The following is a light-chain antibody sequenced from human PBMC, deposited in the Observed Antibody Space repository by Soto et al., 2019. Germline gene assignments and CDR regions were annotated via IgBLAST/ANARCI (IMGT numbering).Light chain of an antibody. CDR1: SSNIGINT. Sequence: QSVLTQPPSASGTPGQRVTVSCSGSSSNIGINTVNWYQHLPGTAPKLLIYNGDQRPSGVPDRISGSKSGTSASLAIGGLQSEDEADYYCAAWDDSLNGFFVFGTGTKLTVL. CDR2: NGD. V-gene: IGLV1-44*01. CDR3: AAWDDSLNGFFV. J-gene: IGLJ1*01.